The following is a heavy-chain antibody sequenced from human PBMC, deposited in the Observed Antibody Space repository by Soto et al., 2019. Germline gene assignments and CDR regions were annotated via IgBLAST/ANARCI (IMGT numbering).Heavy chain of an antibody. V-gene: IGHV1-69*01. Sequence: QVQLVQSGAEVKKPGSSVKVSCKASGGTFSSYAISWVRQAPGQGLEWMGGIIPIFGTAKYAQKFQGRVTITADESRSTAYMGLSSLRPEATAVYYCAIKYGSGIPVGNYYSFYGMDVWGQGTTVTVSS. CDR3: AIKYGSGIPVGNYYSFYGMDV. CDR2: IIPIFGTA. D-gene: IGHD3-10*01. CDR1: GGTFSSYA. J-gene: IGHJ6*02.